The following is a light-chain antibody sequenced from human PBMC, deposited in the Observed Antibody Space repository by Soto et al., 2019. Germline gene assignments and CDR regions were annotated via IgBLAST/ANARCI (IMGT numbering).Light chain of an antibody. CDR2: DVS. V-gene: IGLV2-14*01. CDR3: SSYTSSSTRV. CDR1: ISDVGGYNY. Sequence: QSALTQPASVSGSPGKSITISCTATISDVGGYNYVSWHQQHQGKPPKLMIYDVSNRPSGVTNRFSGSKSFNTASLTISGLQAEDEADYYCSSYTSSSTRVFGGGTKVTVL. J-gene: IGLJ3*02.